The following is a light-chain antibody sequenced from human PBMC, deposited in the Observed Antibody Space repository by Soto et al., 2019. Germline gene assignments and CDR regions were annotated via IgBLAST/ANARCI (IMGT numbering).Light chain of an antibody. CDR3: SSYRSSSTYV. Sequence: QSVLTQPASVSGSPGQSITISCTGTSSDVGSYHYISWHQQHPGQAPKLMIYEVTHRASGIPDRFSASKSGNTASLTISGRQAGDEADYYCSSYRSSSTYVFGPGTKVTVL. CDR2: EVT. CDR1: SSDVGSYHY. J-gene: IGLJ1*01. V-gene: IGLV2-14*01.